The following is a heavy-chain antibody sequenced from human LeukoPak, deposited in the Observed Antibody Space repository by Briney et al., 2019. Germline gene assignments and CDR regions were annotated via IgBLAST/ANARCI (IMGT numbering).Heavy chain of an antibody. D-gene: IGHD4-23*01. CDR3: AKHHYGGDSRYFDL. Sequence: SQTPSLTCTVSGGSISSGDCYWSWIRQPPGKGLEWIGYIYYSGTTYHNPSLRSRLLISVDTSKNQFSLKLSSVTAEDTAVYYCAKHHYGGDSRYFDLWGRGTLVTVSS. J-gene: IGHJ2*01. CDR2: IYYSGTT. CDR1: GGSISSGDCY. V-gene: IGHV4-30-4*01.